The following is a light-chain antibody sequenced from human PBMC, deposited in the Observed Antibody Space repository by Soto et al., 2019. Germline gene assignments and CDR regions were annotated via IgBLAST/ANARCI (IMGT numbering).Light chain of an antibody. Sequence: DIQMTQSPSSVSASVGDRVTITCRATQGLSGPLAWYQQKPGKAPKLLISVTSRLQSGVPSRFSGSASGTDFTLTIDSLQPEDLATYYCQQGHNWPLTFGQGTRLEIK. J-gene: IGKJ5*01. V-gene: IGKV1-12*01. CDR2: VTS. CDR3: QQGHNWPLT. CDR1: QGLSGP.